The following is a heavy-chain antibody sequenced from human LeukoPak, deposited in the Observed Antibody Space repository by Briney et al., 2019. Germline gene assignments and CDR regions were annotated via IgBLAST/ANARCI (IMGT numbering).Heavy chain of an antibody. D-gene: IGHD1-26*01. J-gene: IGHJ4*02. Sequence: SETLSLTCTVSGGSISSYYWSWIRQPPGKGLEWIGYIYYSGSTNYNPSLKSRATISVDTSKNQFSLKLSSVTAADTAVYYCARETRWELPYFDYWGQGTLVTVSS. CDR3: ARETRWELPYFDY. CDR1: GGSISSYY. V-gene: IGHV4-59*01. CDR2: IYYSGST.